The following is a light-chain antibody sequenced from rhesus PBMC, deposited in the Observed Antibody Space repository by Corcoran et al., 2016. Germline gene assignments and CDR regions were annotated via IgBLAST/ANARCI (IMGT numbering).Light chain of an antibody. V-gene: IGKV3-24*01. Sequence: ILMTQSPATLSLSPGERATLSCRASESVSSLAWYQQKPGQAPRLLIYVISIRATGVPDRFSGSGSGTDVTLTISSLEPEDVAVYYCLQHSDWPLTFGGGTKVELK. CDR3: LQHSDWPLT. CDR1: ESVSSL. J-gene: IGKJ4*01. CDR2: VIS.